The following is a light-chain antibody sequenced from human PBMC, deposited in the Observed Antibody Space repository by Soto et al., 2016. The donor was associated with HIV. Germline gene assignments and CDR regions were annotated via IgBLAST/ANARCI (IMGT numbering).Light chain of an antibody. V-gene: IGLV3-1*01. CDR2: QDT. J-gene: IGLJ2*01. Sequence: SYELTQPPSVSVSPGQTASVTCSGDELGDKYACWYQQKPGQSPVLVIYQDTKRPSGIPERFSGSNSGNTATLTISGTQAMDEADYYCQAWDTSTVVFGGGTRADRP. CDR3: QAWDTSTVV. CDR1: ELGDKY.